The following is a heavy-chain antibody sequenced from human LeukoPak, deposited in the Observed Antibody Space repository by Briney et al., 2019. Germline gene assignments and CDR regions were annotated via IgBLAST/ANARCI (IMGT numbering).Heavy chain of an antibody. CDR3: ARGRAPRLIRYFDL. CDR1: GGSFSDYY. J-gene: IGHJ2*01. D-gene: IGHD6-25*01. V-gene: IGHV4-34*01. Sequence: SETLSLTCAVYGGSFSDYYWSWIRQPPGKGLEWIGEINHSGSTNYNPSLKSRVTISVDTSKNQFSLKLSSVTAADTAVYYCARGRAPRLIRYFDLWGRGTLVTVSS. CDR2: INHSGST.